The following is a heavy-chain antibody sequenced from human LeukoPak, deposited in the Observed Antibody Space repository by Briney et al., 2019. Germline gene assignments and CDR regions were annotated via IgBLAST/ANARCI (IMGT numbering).Heavy chain of an antibody. V-gene: IGHV4-59*11. CDR3: ARESDTAMVGGNWFDP. CDR2: IYYSGST. CDR1: GGSISSHY. D-gene: IGHD5-18*01. Sequence: AETLSLTCTVSGGSISSHYWSWIRQPPGKGLEWVGYIYYSGSTNYNPSLKSRVPISVDASKTQFSLKLRSVAAADTAVYSCARESDTAMVGGNWFDPWGQGTLVTVSS. J-gene: IGHJ5*02.